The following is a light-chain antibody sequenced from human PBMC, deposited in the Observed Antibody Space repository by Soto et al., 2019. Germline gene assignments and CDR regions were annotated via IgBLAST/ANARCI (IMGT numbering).Light chain of an antibody. CDR3: QQFSSYPLT. CDR1: QSISSD. V-gene: IGKV3-20*01. Sequence: EIVMTQSPATLSVSPGERATLSCRASQSISSDVAWYQQKPGQAPRLLIYGASSRATGIPDRFSGSGSGTDFTLTISRLEPEDFAVYYCQQFSSYPLTCGGGTKV. J-gene: IGKJ4*01. CDR2: GAS.